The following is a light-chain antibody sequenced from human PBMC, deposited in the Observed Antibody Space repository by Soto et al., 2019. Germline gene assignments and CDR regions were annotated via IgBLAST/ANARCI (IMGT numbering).Light chain of an antibody. CDR1: QSITSN. J-gene: IGKJ1*01. CDR3: QQYNNWLWT. Sequence: EIVMTQSPATLSVSPGERATLSCRASQSITSNLAWYQRKPGQSPKLLMYGASTRATGIPARFSGSGSGTEFTLTISSLQSEDFAVYYCQQYNNWLWTFGQGTKVDIK. V-gene: IGKV3-15*01. CDR2: GAS.